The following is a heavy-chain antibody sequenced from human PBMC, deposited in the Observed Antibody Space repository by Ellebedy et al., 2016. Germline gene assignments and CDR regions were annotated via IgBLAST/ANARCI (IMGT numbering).Heavy chain of an antibody. CDR1: GYTFTNNY. CDR3: ARAIAVAGVYYYGMDV. J-gene: IGHJ6*02. D-gene: IGHD6-19*01. Sequence: ASVKVSCKASGYTFTNNYIHWVRQAPGQGPEWMGIINPSDGGTVYAQKLLGRVTMTTDTSTSTAYMELRSLRSDDTAVYYCARAIAVAGVYYYGMDVWGQGTTVTVSS. V-gene: IGHV1-46*04. CDR2: INPSDGGT.